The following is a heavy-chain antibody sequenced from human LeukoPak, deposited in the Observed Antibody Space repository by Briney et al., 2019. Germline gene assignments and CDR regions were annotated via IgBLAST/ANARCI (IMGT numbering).Heavy chain of an antibody. CDR3: ARGSYSVYGDYAPIDY. D-gene: IGHD4-17*01. CDR1: GYTFTGYY. J-gene: IGHJ4*02. V-gene: IGHV1-2*02. Sequence: ASLKVSCKASGYTFTGYYMHWVRQTPGQGLEWMGSINPNSGGTNYAQKFQGRVTMTRDTSISTAYMELSRLRSDDTAVYYCARGSYSVYGDYAPIDYWGQGTLVTVSS. CDR2: INPNSGGT.